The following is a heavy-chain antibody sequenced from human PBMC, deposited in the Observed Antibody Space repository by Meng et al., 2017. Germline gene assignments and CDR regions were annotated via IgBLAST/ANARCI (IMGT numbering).Heavy chain of an antibody. CDR3: ARGNYGDYLYYFDY. CDR2: ISAYNGNT. J-gene: IGHJ4*02. D-gene: IGHD4-17*01. CDR1: GDTFTSYG. Sequence: QVQLVQSGAEVKTPWASWKVSCKASGDTFTSYGISWVRQAPGQGLEWMGWISAYNGNTNYAQKLQGRVTMTTDTSTSTAYMELRSLRSDDTAVYYCARGNYGDYLYYFDYWGQGTLVTVSS. V-gene: IGHV1-18*01.